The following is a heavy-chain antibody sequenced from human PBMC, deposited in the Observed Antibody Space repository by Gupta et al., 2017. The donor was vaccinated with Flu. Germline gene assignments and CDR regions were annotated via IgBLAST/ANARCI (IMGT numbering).Heavy chain of an antibody. V-gene: IGHV3-23*01. CDR1: GFTFSNYA. CDR2: ISNGGGNT. J-gene: IGHJ6*02. CDR3: AKLFYDMDV. Sequence: EAQLLESGGGLVQPGGSLRLSCVASGFTFSNYAVTGVRQAPGKGLEWVSVISNGGGNTYYADFVKGRFTIFRDNSKNTLYLQMNSLRVEDTAVYYCAKLFYDMDVWGQGTTVTVSS.